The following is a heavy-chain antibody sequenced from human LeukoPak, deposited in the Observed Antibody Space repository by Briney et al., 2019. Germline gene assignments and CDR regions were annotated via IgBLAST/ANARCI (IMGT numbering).Heavy chain of an antibody. D-gene: IGHD3-10*01. CDR3: ARDRGVRGVIDY. CDR2: ISYDGSNK. Sequence: PGGSLRLSCAASGFTFSSQWMSWVRQAPGKGLEWVAVISYDGSNKYYADSVKGRFTISRDNSKNTLYLQMNSLRAEDTAVYYCARDRGVRGVIDYWGQGTLVTVSS. CDR1: GFTFSSQW. J-gene: IGHJ4*02. V-gene: IGHV3-30-3*01.